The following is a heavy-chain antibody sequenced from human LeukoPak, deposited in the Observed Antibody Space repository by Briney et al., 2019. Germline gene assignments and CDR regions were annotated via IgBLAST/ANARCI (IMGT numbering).Heavy chain of an antibody. Sequence: SETLSLTCTVSGGSISGYYWSWIRQPPGKGLEWIWYLHYSGSTNYNPSLKSRVTISVDTSKNQFSLKLSSVTAADTAVYYCARTTEGGYTYGYFYYYYMDVWGKGTTVTISS. CDR1: GGSISGYY. CDR2: LHYSGST. CDR3: ARTTEGGYTYGYFYYYYMDV. D-gene: IGHD5-18*01. V-gene: IGHV4-59*01. J-gene: IGHJ6*03.